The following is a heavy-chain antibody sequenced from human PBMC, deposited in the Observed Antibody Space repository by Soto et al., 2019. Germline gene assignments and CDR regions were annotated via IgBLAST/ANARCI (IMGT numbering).Heavy chain of an antibody. V-gene: IGHV4-34*01. Sequence: SETLSLTCAVYGGSFSGYYWRWIRQPPGKGLAWIGEINHSGSTNYNPSIKSRVTISVDTSKNQFSLKLSSVTAADTAVYYCARRTESIAARFDPWGQGTLVTVSS. CDR3: ARRTESIAARFDP. CDR2: INHSGST. J-gene: IGHJ5*02. D-gene: IGHD6-6*01. CDR1: GGSFSGYY.